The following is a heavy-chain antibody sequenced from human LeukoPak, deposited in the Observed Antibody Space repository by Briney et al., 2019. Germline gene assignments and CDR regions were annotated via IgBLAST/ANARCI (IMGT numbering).Heavy chain of an antibody. CDR1: GYTFTRYG. CDR2: ISAYNGNT. J-gene: IGHJ6*02. CDR3: ARGTYYYDSSGFSDYYYGMDV. V-gene: IGHV1-18*01. Sequence: ASVKVSCKASGYTFTRYGISWVRQAPGQGLEWMGWISAYNGNTNYAQKLQGRVTMTTDTSTSTAYMELRSLRSDDTAVYYCARGTYYYDSSGFSDYYYGMDVWGQGTTVTVSS. D-gene: IGHD3-22*01.